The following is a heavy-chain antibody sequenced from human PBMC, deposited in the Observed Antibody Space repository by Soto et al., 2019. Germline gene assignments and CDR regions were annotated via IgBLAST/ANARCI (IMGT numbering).Heavy chain of an antibody. D-gene: IGHD3-22*01. V-gene: IGHV1-2*02. CDR1: GYSFTGHY. J-gene: IGHJ5*02. CDR3: ARDYDKSGYDYFDP. CDR2: IDPKSGAT. Sequence: GASVKVSCKASGYSFTGHYMQWVRQAPGQGLEWMGWIDPKSGATNYAQKFQDRVTMTSDTSINTAYMDLSGLTSDDTAVHYCARDYDKSGYDYFDPWGQGTLVTVPS.